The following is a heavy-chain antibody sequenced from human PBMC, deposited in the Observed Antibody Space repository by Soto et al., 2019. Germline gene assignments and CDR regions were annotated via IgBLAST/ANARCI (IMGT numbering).Heavy chain of an antibody. Sequence: QVQLVQSGAEVKKPGSSVKVSCKASGGTFSSYAISWVRQAPGQGLEWMGGIIPIFGTANYAQKFQGRVTITADESTSTAYMELSSLRSEDTAVYYCARVGTIFGVVSHYYYYGMDVWGQGTTVTVSS. CDR1: GGTFSSYA. J-gene: IGHJ6*02. D-gene: IGHD3-3*01. CDR3: ARVGTIFGVVSHYYYYGMDV. CDR2: IIPIFGTA. V-gene: IGHV1-69*12.